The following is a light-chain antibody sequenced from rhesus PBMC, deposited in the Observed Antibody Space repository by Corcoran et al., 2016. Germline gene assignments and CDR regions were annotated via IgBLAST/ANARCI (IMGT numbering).Light chain of an antibody. CDR2: KAS. CDR1: EIVDNY. CDR3: QHSYGIPLT. J-gene: IGKJ4*01. Sequence: DIQMTQSPSSLSASVGDRVTISCRTSEIVDNYLHWYQQKPWKAPRLLIYKASTLQSGVPSRVSGSGSGRDFTLTISSVQPDDFATYYCQHSYGIPLTFGGGTKVDLK. V-gene: IGKV1-74*01.